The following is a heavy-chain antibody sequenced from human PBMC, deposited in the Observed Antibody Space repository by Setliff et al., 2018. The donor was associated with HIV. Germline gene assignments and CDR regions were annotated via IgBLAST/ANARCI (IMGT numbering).Heavy chain of an antibody. Sequence: ASVKVSCKASGYAFTSQFMHWVRQAPGQGLEWMGIISPSGDRTTYAQRFRGRVTMTSDTSTGTVYMELSSLRSEDTAVYYCARFQAWQLGRRGGYYYYMDVWGKGTTVTVSS. CDR2: ISPSGDRT. CDR1: GYAFTSQF. CDR3: ARFQAWQLGRRGGYYYYMDV. V-gene: IGHV1-46*03. J-gene: IGHJ6*03. D-gene: IGHD1-1*01.